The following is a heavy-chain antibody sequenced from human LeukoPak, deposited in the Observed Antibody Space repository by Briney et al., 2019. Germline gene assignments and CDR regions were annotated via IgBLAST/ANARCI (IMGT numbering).Heavy chain of an antibody. CDR1: GGTFSSYA. D-gene: IGHD2-8*01. CDR2: IIPIFGTA. CDR3: ATTYCTNGVCSTTVTAGDAFDI. J-gene: IGHJ3*02. V-gene: IGHV1-69*05. Sequence: SVKASCKASGGTFSSYAISWVRQAPGQGLEWMGGIIPIFGTANYAQKFQGRVTITTDESTSTAYMELSSLRSEDTAVYYCATTYCTNGVCSTTVTAGDAFDIWGQGTMVTVSS.